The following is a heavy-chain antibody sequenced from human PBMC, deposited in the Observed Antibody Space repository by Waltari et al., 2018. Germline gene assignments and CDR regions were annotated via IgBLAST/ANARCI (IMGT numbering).Heavy chain of an antibody. D-gene: IGHD5-12*01. V-gene: IGHV4-34*01. CDR3: AREESLSWIASDRATEFDP. J-gene: IGHJ5*02. CDR1: GGFFSGYY. CDR2: INHSGST. Sequence: QVQLQQWGAGLLKPSETLSLTCAVYGGFFSGYYWSRIRPPPGKGLEWIGEINHSGSTNYNPSLKSRVTISVDTSKNQFSLKLSSVTAADTAVYYCAREESLSWIASDRATEFDPWGQGTLVTVSP.